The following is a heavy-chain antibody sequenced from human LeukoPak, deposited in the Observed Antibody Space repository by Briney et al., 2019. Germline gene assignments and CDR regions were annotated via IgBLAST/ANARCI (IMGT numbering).Heavy chain of an antibody. V-gene: IGHV3-30-3*01. CDR2: ISYDGSNK. CDR3: ASSSGSYGY. J-gene: IGHJ4*02. Sequence: PGGSLRLSCAASGFTFSSYAMHWVRQAPGKGLEWVAVISYDGSNKYYADSVKGRFTISRDNSKNTLYLQMNSLRAEDTAVYYCASSSGSYGYWGQGTLVTVSS. D-gene: IGHD1-26*01. CDR1: GFTFSSYA.